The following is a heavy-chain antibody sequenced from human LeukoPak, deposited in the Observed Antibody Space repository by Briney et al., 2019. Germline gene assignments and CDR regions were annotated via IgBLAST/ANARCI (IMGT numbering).Heavy chain of an antibody. CDR2: IRSTGVDT. CDR1: GFTFSAYA. D-gene: IGHD1-26*01. Sequence: GGSLRLSCAASGFTFSAYAMNWVRQAPGKGLEWVSSIRSTGVDTYYADSVEGRFTISRDNSKKTLSLQMNSLRVEDTAIYYCAKGVNSGSCYYFDYWGQGTLATVSS. CDR3: AKGVNSGSCYYFDY. J-gene: IGHJ4*02. V-gene: IGHV3-23*01.